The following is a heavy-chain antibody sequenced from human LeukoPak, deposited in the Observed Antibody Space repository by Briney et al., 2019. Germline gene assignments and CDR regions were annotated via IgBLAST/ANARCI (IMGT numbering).Heavy chain of an antibody. J-gene: IGHJ4*02. V-gene: IGHV3-23*01. D-gene: IGHD3-3*01. CDR1: GFTFSSYA. CDR2: ISGSGGST. Sequence: GGSLRLSCAASGFTFSSYAMSWVRQAPGKGLEWVSAISGSGGSTYYADSVKGRFTISRDNSKNTLYLQMNSLRVEDTAVYYCAKVEYYDFWSGFDYWGQGTLVTVSS. CDR3: AKVEYYDFWSGFDY.